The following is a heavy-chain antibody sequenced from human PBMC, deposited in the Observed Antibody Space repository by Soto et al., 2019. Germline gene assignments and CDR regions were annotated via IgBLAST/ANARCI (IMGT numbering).Heavy chain of an antibody. Sequence: GVSLRLSCAASGFTFSSYGMHWVRQAPGKGLEWVAVIWYDGSNKYYADSVKGRFTISRDNSKNTLYLQMNSLRAEDTAVYYWSRWLAAAHRYGRFVLGQATRVTV. V-gene: IGHV3-33*01. CDR3: SRWLAAAHRYGRFV. CDR1: GFTFSSYG. CDR2: IWYDGSNK. J-gene: IGHJ6*02. D-gene: IGHD6-13*01.